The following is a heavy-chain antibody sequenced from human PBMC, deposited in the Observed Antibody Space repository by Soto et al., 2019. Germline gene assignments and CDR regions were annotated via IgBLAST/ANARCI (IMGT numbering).Heavy chain of an antibody. D-gene: IGHD3-9*01. J-gene: IGHJ4*02. Sequence: LRLSCAASGFTLSTFGMSWVRQAPGKGLEWVSTIGAGGAKTYYADSVKGRFTISGDTSENILYLHMNSLRAEDTATYFCAKEGQYGLLAGYFYYWGQGALVTVSS. V-gene: IGHV3-23*01. CDR1: GFTLSTFG. CDR2: IGAGGAKT. CDR3: AKEGQYGLLAGYFYY.